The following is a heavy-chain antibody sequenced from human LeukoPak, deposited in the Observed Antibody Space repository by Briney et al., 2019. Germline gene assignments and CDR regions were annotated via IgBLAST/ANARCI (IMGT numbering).Heavy chain of an antibody. V-gene: IGHV4-4*02. Sequence: SGTLSLTCAVSGGSISSSNWWSWVRQPPGKGLEWIGEIYHSGSTNYNPSLKSRVTITVDKSKNQFSLKLSSVTAADTAVYYCASEKGSAAPLDYWGQGTLVTVSS. CDR1: GGSISSSNW. CDR3: ASEKGSAAPLDY. CDR2: IYHSGST. D-gene: IGHD3-10*01. J-gene: IGHJ4*02.